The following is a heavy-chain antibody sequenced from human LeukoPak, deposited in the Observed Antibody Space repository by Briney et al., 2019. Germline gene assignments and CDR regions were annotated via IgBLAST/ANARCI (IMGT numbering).Heavy chain of an antibody. J-gene: IGHJ4*02. Sequence: PGGSLRLSCEASGFTFSRYGMSWVRQAPGKGLEWVSAIRGSGGSTYYADSVKGRFTISRDNSKNTLYLQRNSLRAEDTAVYYCAKDVTWYSGSYYVASAFDYWGQGTLVTVSS. CDR2: IRGSGGST. V-gene: IGHV3-23*01. D-gene: IGHD1-26*01. CDR1: GFTFSRYG. CDR3: AKDVTWYSGSYYVASAFDY.